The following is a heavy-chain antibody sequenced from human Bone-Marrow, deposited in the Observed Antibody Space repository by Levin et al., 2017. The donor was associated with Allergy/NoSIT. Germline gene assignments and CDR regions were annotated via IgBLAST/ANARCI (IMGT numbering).Heavy chain of an antibody. CDR3: ARLVLPSYYIDS. Sequence: SETLSLTCAVSGGSISGGGHYWGWIRQHPVKGLEWLASIYYTGDTDYNPSLKSRLMISIDTSKNQFSLKMNSVTAADTAVFYCARLVLPSYYIDSWGQGTLVTVSS. CDR2: IYYTGDT. J-gene: IGHJ4*02. V-gene: IGHV4-31*02. CDR1: GGSISGGGHY. D-gene: IGHD2-15*01.